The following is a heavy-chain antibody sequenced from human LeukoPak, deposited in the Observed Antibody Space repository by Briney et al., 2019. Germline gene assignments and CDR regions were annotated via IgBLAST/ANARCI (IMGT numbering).Heavy chain of an antibody. J-gene: IGHJ4*02. CDR3: ARDMRGIAARPFLDY. CDR1: GFTFSSYS. V-gene: IGHV3-21*01. Sequence: TGGSLRLSCAASGFTFSSYSMNWVRQAPGKGLEWVSSISSSSSCIYYADSVKGRFTISRDNAKNSLYLQMNSLRAEDTAVYYCARDMRGIAARPFLDYWGQGTLVTVSS. CDR2: ISSSSSCI. D-gene: IGHD6-6*01.